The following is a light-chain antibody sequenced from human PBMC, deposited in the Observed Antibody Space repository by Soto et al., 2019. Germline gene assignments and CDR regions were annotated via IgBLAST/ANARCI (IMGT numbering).Light chain of an antibody. CDR1: SSNIGAGYD. V-gene: IGLV1-40*01. CDR3: QSYDSSLSAVV. Sequence: QSVLTQPLSVSGAPGQRVTISCTGSSSNIGAGYDVHWYQQLPGTAPKLLIYGNSNRPSGVPDRFSGSKSGTSASLAITGLQAEDEAVYYCQSYDSSLSAVVFGGGTQLTVL. J-gene: IGLJ2*01. CDR2: GNS.